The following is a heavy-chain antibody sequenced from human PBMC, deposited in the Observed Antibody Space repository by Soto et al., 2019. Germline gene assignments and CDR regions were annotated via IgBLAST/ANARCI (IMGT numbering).Heavy chain of an antibody. D-gene: IGHD1-7*01. J-gene: IGHJ4*02. Sequence: PGGSLRLSCTASGFDSSDYSMSWIRQAPGKGLEWVGRIKSKRDGGTTDYAAPVKGRFTISRDDSKNTLYLQMDSLKIEDTAVYYCTTTWELPLYFDNWGQGTLVTVSS. CDR1: GFDSSDYS. CDR3: TTTWELPLYFDN. CDR2: IKSKRDGGTT. V-gene: IGHV3-15*01.